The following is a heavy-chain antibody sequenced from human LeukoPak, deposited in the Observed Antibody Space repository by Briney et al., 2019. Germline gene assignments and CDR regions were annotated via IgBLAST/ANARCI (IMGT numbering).Heavy chain of an antibody. CDR3: ARVKRITMIVVVTKEYYFDY. J-gene: IGHJ4*02. V-gene: IGHV4-34*01. D-gene: IGHD3-22*01. CDR2: INHSGST. CDR1: GGSFSGYY. Sequence: SETLSLTCAVYGGSFSGYYWSWIRQPPGKGLEWTGEINHSGSTNYNPSLKSRVTISVDTSKNQFSLKLSSVTAADKAVYYCARVKRITMIVVVTKEYYFDYWGQGTLVTVSS.